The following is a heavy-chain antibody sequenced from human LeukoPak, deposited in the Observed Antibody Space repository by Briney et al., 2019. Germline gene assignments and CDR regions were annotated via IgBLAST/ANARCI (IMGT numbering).Heavy chain of an antibody. D-gene: IGHD6-13*01. V-gene: IGHV4-4*07. Sequence: PSETLSLTCTVSGGSISSYYWSWIRQPAGKGLEWIGRIYTSGSTNYNPSLKSRVTMSVDTSKNQFSLKLSSVTAADTAVYYCARAGGSSWYGPVGFDPWGQGTLVTVSS. CDR2: IYTSGST. CDR1: GGSISSYY. CDR3: ARAGGSSWYGPVGFDP. J-gene: IGHJ5*02.